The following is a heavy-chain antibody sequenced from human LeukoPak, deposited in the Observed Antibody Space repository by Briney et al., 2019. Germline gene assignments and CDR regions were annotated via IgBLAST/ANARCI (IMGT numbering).Heavy chain of an antibody. J-gene: IGHJ4*02. CDR1: GFTFSSYA. V-gene: IGHV3-23*01. CDR3: AKDPQPLRYFDWLSPPSWAPEFDY. D-gene: IGHD3-9*01. CDR2: ISGSGGST. Sequence: GGSLRLSCAASGFTFSSYAMSWVRQAPGKGLEWVSAISGSGGSTYYADSVKGRFTISRDNSKNTLYLQMNSLRAEDTAVYYCAKDPQPLRYFDWLSPPSWAPEFDYWGQGTLVTVCS.